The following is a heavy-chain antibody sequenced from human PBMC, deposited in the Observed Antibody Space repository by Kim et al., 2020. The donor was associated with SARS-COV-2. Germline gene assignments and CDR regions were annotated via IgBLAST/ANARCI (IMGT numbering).Heavy chain of an antibody. D-gene: IGHD1-1*01. CDR2: INPNSGGT. J-gene: IGHJ5*02. Sequence: ASVKVSCKASGYTFTGYYMHWVRQAPGQGLEWMGWINPNSGGTNYAQKFQGWVTMTRDTSISTAYMELSRLRSDDTAVYYCARSQMATGTTGGFDPWGQGTLVTVSS. V-gene: IGHV1-2*04. CDR1: GYTFTGYY. CDR3: ARSQMATGTTGGFDP.